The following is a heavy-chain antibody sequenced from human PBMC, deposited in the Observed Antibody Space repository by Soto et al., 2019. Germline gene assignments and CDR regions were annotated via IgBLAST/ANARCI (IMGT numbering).Heavy chain of an antibody. D-gene: IGHD1-7*01. Sequence: QVQLVQSGAEVKEPGASVKVSCKTSGYTFTAYFLHWVRQAPGQGPEWMGWINSNSGGTYYAQNFQCRVTMTRDTSISTAYMELSRLRSDDTAVYYCARESVVIGTHHFDYWGQGTLVTVSS. V-gene: IGHV1-2*02. CDR2: INSNSGGT. J-gene: IGHJ4*02. CDR3: ARESVVIGTHHFDY. CDR1: GYTFTAYF.